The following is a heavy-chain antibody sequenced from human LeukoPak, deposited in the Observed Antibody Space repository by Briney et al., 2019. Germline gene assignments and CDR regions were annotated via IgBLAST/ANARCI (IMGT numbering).Heavy chain of an antibody. Sequence: KPSETLSLTCAVYGGSFSGYYWSWIRQPPGKRLEWIGEINHSGSTNYNPSLKSRVTISVDTSKNQFSLKLSSETAADTAVYYCAIPMSQYSSSSRRALHSQQYFQHWGQGTLVTVSS. J-gene: IGHJ1*01. CDR1: GGSFSGYY. V-gene: IGHV4-34*01. CDR2: INHSGST. D-gene: IGHD6-6*01. CDR3: AIPMSQYSSSSRRALHSQQYFQH.